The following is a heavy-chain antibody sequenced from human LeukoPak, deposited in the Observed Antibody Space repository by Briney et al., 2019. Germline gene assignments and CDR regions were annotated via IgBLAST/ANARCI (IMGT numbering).Heavy chain of an antibody. J-gene: IGHJ4*02. D-gene: IGHD1-7*01. Sequence: ASVKVSCKASGYTFTGYYMHWVRQAPGQGLEWMGRINPNSGGTNYAQRFQGRGTMTRDTSITTVYMELSGLRSDDTSVYYCARGTFDYWGQGTLVTVSS. CDR3: ARGTFDY. CDR1: GYTFTGYY. CDR2: INPNSGGT. V-gene: IGHV1-2*06.